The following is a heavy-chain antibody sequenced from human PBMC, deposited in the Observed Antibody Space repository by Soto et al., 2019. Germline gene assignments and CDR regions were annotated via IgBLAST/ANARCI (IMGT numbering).Heavy chain of an antibody. V-gene: IGHV1-18*01. Sequence: QVRLLQSGPEVKKPGASMRVSCKTSGYSFTNFGISWVRQAPGQGLEWMGWITTFNGNTNYAQRFQGKMTVTSETPTSTVYMELTSLTSDDTAVYYCVRDRYAYFDPPASDYWGQGTLVTVSS. CDR1: GYSFTNFG. CDR3: VRDRYAYFDPPASDY. J-gene: IGHJ4*02. D-gene: IGHD3-9*01. CDR2: ITTFNGNT.